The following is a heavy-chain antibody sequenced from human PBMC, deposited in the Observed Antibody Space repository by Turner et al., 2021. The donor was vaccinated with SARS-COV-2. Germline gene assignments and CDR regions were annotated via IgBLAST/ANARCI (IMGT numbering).Heavy chain of an antibody. V-gene: IGHV4-39*01. J-gene: IGHJ6*02. CDR1: GGSIGSSTYD. CDR3: ARLMDTAMDYYGMDV. Sequence: QLQLQESGSGLVKPSETLSLTCTVSGGSIGSSTYDLGWVRQPPGTGLEWSGNIYDSGSTYYTPALKSRVAISVETSKNQLSQKLSSVTAADTAVYYCARLMDTAMDYYGMDVWGQGTTVTVSS. D-gene: IGHD5-18*01. CDR2: IYDSGST.